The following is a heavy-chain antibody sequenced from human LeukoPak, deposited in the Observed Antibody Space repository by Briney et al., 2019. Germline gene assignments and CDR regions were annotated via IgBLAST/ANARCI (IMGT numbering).Heavy chain of an antibody. Sequence: GESPKISCKGSGYSFTSYWIGWVRQMPGKGLEWMGIIYPGDSDTRYSPSFQGQVTISADKSISTAYLQWSSLKASDTAMYYCARRNNYYGSGSYYNWFDPWGQGTLVTVSS. D-gene: IGHD3-10*01. J-gene: IGHJ5*02. CDR3: ARRNNYYGSGSYYNWFDP. V-gene: IGHV5-51*01. CDR1: GYSFTSYW. CDR2: IYPGDSDT.